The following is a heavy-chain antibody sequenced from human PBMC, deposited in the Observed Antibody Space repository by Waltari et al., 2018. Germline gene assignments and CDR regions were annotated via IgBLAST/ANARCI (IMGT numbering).Heavy chain of an antibody. Sequence: QVQLQESGPGLVKPSETLSLTCAVSGYSISSGYYWGWIRQPPGKGLEWIGSIYPSGSTYYNPSLKSRVTISVDTAKNQFSLKLSSVTAADTAVYYCARVPMVQGVTGYFDYWGQGTLVTVSS. CDR1: GYSISSGYY. J-gene: IGHJ4*02. D-gene: IGHD3-10*01. CDR2: IYPSGST. CDR3: ARVPMVQGVTGYFDY. V-gene: IGHV4-38-2*01.